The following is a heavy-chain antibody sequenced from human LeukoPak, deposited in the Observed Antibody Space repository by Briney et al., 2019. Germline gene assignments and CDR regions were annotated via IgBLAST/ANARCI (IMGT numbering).Heavy chain of an antibody. CDR2: ISSSGSTI. J-gene: IGHJ4*02. CDR3: ERGGLQVSGIDEFDY. V-gene: IGHV3-48*03. D-gene: IGHD6-19*01. CDR1: GFTFSSYE. Sequence: VGSLRLSCAASGFTFSSYEMNWVRQAPGKGRGWVSYISSSGSTIYYADSVKGRFTISRDNAKNSLYLQMNSMRAEDTAVYYCERGGLQVSGIDEFDYWGQGTLVTVSS.